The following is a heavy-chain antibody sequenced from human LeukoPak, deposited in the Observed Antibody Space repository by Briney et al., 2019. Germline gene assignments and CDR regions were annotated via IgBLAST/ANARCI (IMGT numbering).Heavy chain of an antibody. Sequence: SETLSLTCTVSGGSISSYYWSWIRQPPGKGLEWIGEINHSGSTNYNPSLKSRVTISVDTSKNQFSLKLSSVTAADTAVYYCARGTTVTTPYYFDYWGQGTLVTVSS. D-gene: IGHD4-17*01. CDR1: GGSISSYY. J-gene: IGHJ4*02. CDR3: ARGTTVTTPYYFDY. CDR2: INHSGST. V-gene: IGHV4-34*01.